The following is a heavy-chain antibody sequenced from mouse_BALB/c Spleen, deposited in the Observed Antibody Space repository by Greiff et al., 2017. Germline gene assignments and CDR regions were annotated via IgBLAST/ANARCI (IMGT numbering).Heavy chain of an antibody. CDR1: GYTFTSYW. Sequence: QVQLQQPGAELVKPGASVKLSCKASGYTFTSYWMHWVKQRPGQGLEWIGYINPYNDGTKYNEKFKGKATLTSDKSSSTAYMELSSLTSEDSAVYYCARRVLRLRSYAMDYWGQGTSVTVSS. CDR2: INPYNDGT. V-gene: IGHV1-53*01. D-gene: IGHD1-2*01. J-gene: IGHJ4*01. CDR3: ARRVLRLRSYAMDY.